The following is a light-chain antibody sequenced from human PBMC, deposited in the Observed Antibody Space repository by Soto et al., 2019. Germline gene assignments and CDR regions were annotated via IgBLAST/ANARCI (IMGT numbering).Light chain of an antibody. Sequence: DIQMTQSPSTLSASVGDRVTITCRASQSISSWLAWYQQKPGKAPKLLIYDASSLASGVPSRFSGSGSGTEFTLTISSLQPDDFATYYCQQYNSYLRTFGQGTKVDIK. CDR1: QSISSW. CDR3: QQYNSYLRT. CDR2: DAS. J-gene: IGKJ1*01. V-gene: IGKV1-5*01.